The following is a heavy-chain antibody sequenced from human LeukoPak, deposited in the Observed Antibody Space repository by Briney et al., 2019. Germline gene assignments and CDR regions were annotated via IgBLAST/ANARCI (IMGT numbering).Heavy chain of an antibody. D-gene: IGHD3-10*01. CDR2: IYHSGST. J-gene: IGHJ4*02. CDR1: GRSLSCGGYS. V-gene: IGHV4-30-2*01. CDR3: AGGRFGEPPQSDY. Sequence: SETLSLTCAVSGRSLSCGGYSWSWIRQPPGKGLEWIGYIYHSGSTYYNPSLKSRVTISIDRSKNQFSLKLSSVTAADTAVYYCAGGRFGEPPQSDYWGQGTLVTVSS.